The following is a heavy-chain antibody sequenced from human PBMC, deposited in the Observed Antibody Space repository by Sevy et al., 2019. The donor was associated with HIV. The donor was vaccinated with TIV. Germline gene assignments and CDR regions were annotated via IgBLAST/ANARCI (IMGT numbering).Heavy chain of an antibody. Sequence: GGSLRLSCAASGFSFSIYWMSWVRQAPGKGLEWAATMKQDGSEEDYVDSVKRRFTISRDNAKNSLFLQMNSLSAEDTAVYYCVREGLGGYSYSLDYWGHGTLVTVSS. J-gene: IGHJ4*01. V-gene: IGHV3-7*01. CDR1: GFSFSIYW. D-gene: IGHD5-18*01. CDR3: VREGLGGYSYSLDY. CDR2: MKQDGSEE.